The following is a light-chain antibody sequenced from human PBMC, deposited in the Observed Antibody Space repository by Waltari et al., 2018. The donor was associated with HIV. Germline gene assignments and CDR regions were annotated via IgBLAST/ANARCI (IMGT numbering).Light chain of an antibody. V-gene: IGLV7-46*01. CDR1: TGAVTSGHY. CDR3: LLSYSGARGV. J-gene: IGLJ2*01. CDR2: DTS. Sequence: QAVVTQEPSLTVSPGGTVTLTCGSSTGAVTSGHYPYWFQQKPGQAPRTLICDTSNKHSWTPARFSGFLLGGKAALTRSGAQPEDEAEYDCLLSYSGARGVFGGGTKLTVL.